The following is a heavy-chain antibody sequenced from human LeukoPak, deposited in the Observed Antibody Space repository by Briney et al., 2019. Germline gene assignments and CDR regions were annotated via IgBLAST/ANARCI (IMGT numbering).Heavy chain of an antibody. Sequence: GGSLRLSCAVSGITLSNYGMSWVRQAPGKGLEWVAGISGSGGSTYYADSVKGRFTISRDNSKNTLYLQMISLRAKDTAVYFCAKRGVVIRVILVGFHKEAYYFDSWGQGALVTVSS. V-gene: IGHV3-23*01. CDR2: ISGSGGST. CDR1: GITLSNYG. D-gene: IGHD3-22*01. CDR3: AKRGVVIRVILVGFHKEAYYFDS. J-gene: IGHJ4*02.